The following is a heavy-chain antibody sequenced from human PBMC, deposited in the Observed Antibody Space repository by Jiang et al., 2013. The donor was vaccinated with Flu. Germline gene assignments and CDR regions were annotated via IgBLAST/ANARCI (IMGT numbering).Heavy chain of an antibody. Sequence: VQLVESGGGVVQPGRSQRLSCAASQLTFSGFALHWFRQAPGKGLEWVAAISHAGSETSYADSVRGRFTVSADSSTNTLFLQMNSLRTGDTAVYYCAREGIGTSDAFDIWGQGTMVTVSS. CDR2: ISHAGSET. CDR1: QLTFSGFA. J-gene: IGHJ3*02. CDR3: AREGIGTSDAFDI. V-gene: IGHV3-30-3*01. D-gene: IGHD2-15*01.